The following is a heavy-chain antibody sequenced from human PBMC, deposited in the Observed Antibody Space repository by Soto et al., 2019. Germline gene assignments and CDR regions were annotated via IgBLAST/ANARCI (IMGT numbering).Heavy chain of an antibody. CDR2: ITGSGSST. CDR1: GFTFSSYA. J-gene: IGHJ4*02. V-gene: IGHV3-23*01. Sequence: GGSLRLSCAASGFTFSSYAMSWVRQGPGKGLEWVSGITGSGSSTYFADSVKGRFTVSRDNSKNTLSLQMNSLRAEDAAVYYCARHPVPTVRGVHFDYWGQGTLVTVSS. D-gene: IGHD3-10*01. CDR3: ARHPVPTVRGVHFDY.